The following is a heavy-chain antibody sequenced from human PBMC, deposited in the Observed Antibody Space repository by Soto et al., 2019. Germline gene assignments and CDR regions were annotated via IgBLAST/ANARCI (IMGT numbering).Heavy chain of an antibody. CDR2: IYYSGSS. V-gene: IGHV4-30-4*08. J-gene: IGHJ4*02. D-gene: IGHD1-26*01. CDR3: ARDRVGAPDY. Sequence: SETLSLTCSVSGGSISGDYYWSWIRQSPEKGLEWIGYIYYSGSSYSNPALQSRLSMSLDTSKNQFSLKLRSVTAADTAVYYCARDRVGAPDYWGQGTLVTVSS. CDR1: GGSISGDYY.